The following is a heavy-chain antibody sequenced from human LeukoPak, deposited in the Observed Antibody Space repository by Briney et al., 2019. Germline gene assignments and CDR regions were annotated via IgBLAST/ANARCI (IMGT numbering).Heavy chain of an antibody. CDR1: GGTFNNSA. J-gene: IGHJ5*02. CDR2: IMPLFGTA. CDR3: ARDVHGDYGSGWFDP. V-gene: IGHV1-69*05. D-gene: IGHD4-17*01. Sequence: SVKVSCKTSGGTFNNSAISLVRQAPGQGLEWLGSIMPLFGTAGYAQKFQGRVTITKDESTRTVYLELTSLTSDYTAVYYCARDVHGDYGSGWFDPWGQGTLVSVSS.